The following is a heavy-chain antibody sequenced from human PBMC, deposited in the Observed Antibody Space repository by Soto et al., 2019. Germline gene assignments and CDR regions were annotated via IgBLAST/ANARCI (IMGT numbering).Heavy chain of an antibody. D-gene: IGHD6-13*01. CDR1: GFTFSSYG. V-gene: IGHV3-48*02. CDR2: ISADTKTT. Sequence: EVQLVNSGGGWVPPGGSLRLSCGASGFTFSSYGMNWVRQAPGKGLEWVSYISADTKTTNYADSVKGRFTITRDNANSSLYLQLNSLRDDDTSVYYCARGGAGHPDYWGQGTLVIVSS. J-gene: IGHJ4*02. CDR3: ARGGAGHPDY.